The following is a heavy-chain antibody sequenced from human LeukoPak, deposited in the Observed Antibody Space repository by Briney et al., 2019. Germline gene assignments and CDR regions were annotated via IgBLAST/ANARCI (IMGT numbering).Heavy chain of an antibody. D-gene: IGHD3-22*01. V-gene: IGHV1-3*01. Sequence: ASVKVSCKASGYTFTSYAMHWVRQAPGQRLEWMGWINAGNGNTKYSQKFQGRVTITRDTSASTAYMELRSLRSDDTAVYYCARDSSTTYYYDGSGYYNWFDPWGQGTLVTVSS. CDR3: ARDSSTTYYYDGSGYYNWFDP. CDR2: INAGNGNT. CDR1: GYTFTSYA. J-gene: IGHJ5*02.